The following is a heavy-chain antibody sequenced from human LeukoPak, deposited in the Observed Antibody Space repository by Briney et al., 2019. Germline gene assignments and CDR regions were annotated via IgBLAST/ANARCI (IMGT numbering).Heavy chain of an antibody. Sequence: GGSLRLSCAASGFTFSSYAMSWVRQAPGKGLEWVSAISGSGGSTYYADSVKGRFTISRDNSKNTLYVQMNSLRAEDTAVYYCAKFLPTHIVVANYYFDYWGQGTLVTVSS. D-gene: IGHD2-21*01. CDR3: AKFLPTHIVVANYYFDY. V-gene: IGHV3-23*01. J-gene: IGHJ4*02. CDR1: GFTFSSYA. CDR2: ISGSGGST.